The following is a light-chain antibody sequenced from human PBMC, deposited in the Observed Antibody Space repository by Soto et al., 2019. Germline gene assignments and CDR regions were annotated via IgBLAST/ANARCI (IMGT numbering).Light chain of an antibody. Sequence: DIVMTQSPATLSVSPGERVTLSCRASQSISSNLAWYQRKPGQAPRLLIYAASARATGIPATFSGSGSGTEFTLTTISMQYEDYAVYYCQQYNNWPRTFGQGTKVEIK. J-gene: IGKJ1*01. CDR3: QQYNNWPRT. V-gene: IGKV3-15*01. CDR1: QSISSN. CDR2: AAS.